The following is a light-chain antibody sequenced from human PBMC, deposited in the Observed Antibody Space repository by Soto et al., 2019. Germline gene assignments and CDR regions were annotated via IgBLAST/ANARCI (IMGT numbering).Light chain of an antibody. V-gene: IGLV2-8*01. CDR2: EVV. CDR1: KNDIGVYDC. CDR3: KSYAGSNTYV. Sequence: QSVLTQPPSASGSPGQSVTISCTGTKNDIGVYDCVSWYQHHPGKAPRLIIYEVVQRPSGVPDRFSGSKSGNTASLTVSGLQAADEADYFCKSYAGSNTYVFGSGTRSPS. J-gene: IGLJ1*01.